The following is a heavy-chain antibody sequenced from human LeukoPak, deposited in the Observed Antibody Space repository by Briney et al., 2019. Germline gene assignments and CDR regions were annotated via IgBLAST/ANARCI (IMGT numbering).Heavy chain of an antibody. CDR2: IYYSGST. CDR3: ARGGGATQDYYYGMDV. CDR1: GGSISSYY. D-gene: IGHD1-26*01. V-gene: IGHV4-59*01. Sequence: SETLSLTCTASGGSISSYYWSWIRQPPGKGPEWIGYIYYSGSTNYNPSLKSRVTISVDTSKNQFSLKLSSVTAADTAVYYCARGGGATQDYYYGMDVWGQRTTVTVSS. J-gene: IGHJ6*02.